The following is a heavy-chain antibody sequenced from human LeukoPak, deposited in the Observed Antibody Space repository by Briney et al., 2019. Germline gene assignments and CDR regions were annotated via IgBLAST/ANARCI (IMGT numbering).Heavy chain of an antibody. V-gene: IGHV1-69*13. D-gene: IGHD2-2*01. J-gene: IGHJ6*02. Sequence: SVKVSCKASGGTFSSYAISWVRQAPGQGLEWMGGIIPIFGTANYAQKFQGRVTITADESTSTAYMELSSLGSEDTAVYYCARGLRIVVVPAAMYGAYYYYGMDVWGQGTTVTVSS. CDR1: GGTFSSYA. CDR2: IIPIFGTA. CDR3: ARGLRIVVVPAAMYGAYYYYGMDV.